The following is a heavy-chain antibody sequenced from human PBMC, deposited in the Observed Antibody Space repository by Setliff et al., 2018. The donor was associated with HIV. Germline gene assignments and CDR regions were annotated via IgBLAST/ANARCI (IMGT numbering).Heavy chain of an antibody. V-gene: IGHV4-30-4*08. D-gene: IGHD3-3*01. J-gene: IGHJ5*02. CDR3: AREREAWSAYDS. Sequence: LSLTCTVSGGSISSGDYYWSWIRQPPGKGLEWIGYIYYSGSTYYNPSLKSRVTISVDTSKNQFSLKLSSVTAADTAVYHCAREREAWSAYDSWGQGTLVTVSS. CDR1: GGSISSGDYY. CDR2: IYYSGST.